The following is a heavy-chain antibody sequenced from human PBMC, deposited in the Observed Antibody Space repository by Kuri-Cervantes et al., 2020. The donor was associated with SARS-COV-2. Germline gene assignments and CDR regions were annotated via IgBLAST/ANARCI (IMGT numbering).Heavy chain of an antibody. CDR1: GGSISSSSYY. J-gene: IGHJ5*02. Sequence: GSLRLSCTVSGGSISSSSYYWGWIRQPPGKGLEWIGSIYYSGSTYYNPSLKSRVTISVDTSKNQFSLKLASVTAADRAVYYCARQEWELGFDPWGQGTLVTVSS. CDR2: IYYSGST. V-gene: IGHV4-39*01. CDR3: ARQEWELGFDP. D-gene: IGHD1-26*01.